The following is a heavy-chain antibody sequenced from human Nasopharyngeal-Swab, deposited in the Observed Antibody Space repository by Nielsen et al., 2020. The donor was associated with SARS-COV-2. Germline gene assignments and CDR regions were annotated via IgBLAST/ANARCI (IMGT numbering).Heavy chain of an antibody. D-gene: IGHD1-7*01. Sequence: ASVKVSCKSSGYTFSRNDINWVRQATGQGLEWMGWMNPKSGDVGYAQKFQGRVTMTRNTSTTTAYMELSSLRHEDTAVYYCARDGNSNYDYYGMDVWGQGTTVTVSS. CDR1: GYTFSRND. V-gene: IGHV1-8*01. CDR3: ARDGNSNYDYYGMDV. CDR2: MNPKSGDV. J-gene: IGHJ6*02.